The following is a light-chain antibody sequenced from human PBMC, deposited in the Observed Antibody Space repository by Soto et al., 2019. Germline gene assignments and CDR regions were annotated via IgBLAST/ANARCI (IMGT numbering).Light chain of an antibody. CDR1: SSDVGNYNL. J-gene: IGLJ1*01. CDR2: EVS. V-gene: IGLV2-23*02. CDR3: CSYAGSNDV. Sequence: QSVLTQPASVSGSPGQSITISCTGTSSDVGNYNLVSWYQHHPGKAPKLMIYEVSKRPSGVSNRFSGSKSGDTASLTISGLQDEDEADYYCCSYAGSNDVFGTGTKLTVL.